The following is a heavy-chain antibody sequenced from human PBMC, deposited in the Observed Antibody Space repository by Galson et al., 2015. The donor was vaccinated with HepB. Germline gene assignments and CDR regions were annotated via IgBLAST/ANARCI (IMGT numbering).Heavy chain of an antibody. J-gene: IGHJ3*02. CDR1: GYGFSGYW. CDR3: ARGDSYGYDGFDI. CDR2: IFPGDSNT. V-gene: IGHV5-51*03. Sequence: QSGAEVKKSGESLKISCKTSGYGFSGYWIGWVRQMPGQGLEWMGFIFPGDSNTRYSPSFQGQVTFSADKSISTAYLQWSSLKASDTAMYYCARGDSYGYDGFDIWGQGTMVSVSS. D-gene: IGHD5-18*01.